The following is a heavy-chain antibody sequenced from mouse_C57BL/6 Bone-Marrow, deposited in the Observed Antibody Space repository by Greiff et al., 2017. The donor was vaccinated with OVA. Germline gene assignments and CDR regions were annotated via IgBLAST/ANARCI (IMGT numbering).Heavy chain of an antibody. Sequence: VHLVESGAELARPGASVKMSCKASGYTFTSYTMHWVKQRPGQGLEWIGYINPSSGYTKYNQKFKDKATLTADKSSSTAYMQLSSLTSEDSAVYYCARSDEDAMDYWGQGTSVTVSS. CDR1: GYTFTSYT. CDR2: INPSSGYT. V-gene: IGHV1-4*01. D-gene: IGHD2-13*01. J-gene: IGHJ4*01. CDR3: ARSDEDAMDY.